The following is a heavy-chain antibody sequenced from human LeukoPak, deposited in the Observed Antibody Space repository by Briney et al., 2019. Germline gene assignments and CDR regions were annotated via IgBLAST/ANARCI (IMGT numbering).Heavy chain of an antibody. D-gene: IGHD3-10*01. CDR2: INWNGGST. CDR1: GFTFDDYG. V-gene: IGHV3-20*04. Sequence: GGSLRLSCAASGFTFDDYGMSWVRQAPGKGLEWVSGINWNGGSTGYADSVKGRFTISRDNAKNSLYLQMNSLRAEDTALYYCARERDYGSGSYFDYWGQGTLVTVSS. J-gene: IGHJ4*02. CDR3: ARERDYGSGSYFDY.